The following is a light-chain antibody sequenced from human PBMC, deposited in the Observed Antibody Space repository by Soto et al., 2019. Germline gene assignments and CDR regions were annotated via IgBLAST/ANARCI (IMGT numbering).Light chain of an antibody. CDR1: SSDVGGYNL. CDR2: DVN. CDR3: SSYKSSSTLPYV. J-gene: IGLJ1*01. V-gene: IGLV2-14*01. Sequence: QSALTQPASVSGSPGQSITISCTGTSSDVGGYNLVSWYQQYPDKAPKLMIFDVNTRPSGVSNRFSGSKSGNTASLTISGLQAEDEADYYCSSYKSSSTLPYVFGTGPKVT.